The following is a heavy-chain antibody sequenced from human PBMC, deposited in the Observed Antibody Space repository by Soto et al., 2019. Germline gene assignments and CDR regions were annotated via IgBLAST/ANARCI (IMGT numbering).Heavy chain of an antibody. V-gene: IGHV4-39*01. CDR1: GGSISSSSYY. D-gene: IGHD3-3*01. Sequence: QLQLQESGPGLVKPSETLSLTCTVSGGSISSSSYYWGWIRQPPGKGLEWIGSIYYSGSTYYNPSLKSRVTISVDTSKNQFSLKLSSVTAADTAVYYCARLLTIFGVVIKDDYWGQGTLVTVSS. CDR2: IYYSGST. CDR3: ARLLTIFGVVIKDDY. J-gene: IGHJ4*02.